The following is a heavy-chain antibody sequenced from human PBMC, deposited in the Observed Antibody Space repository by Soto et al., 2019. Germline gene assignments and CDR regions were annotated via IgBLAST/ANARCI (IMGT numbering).Heavy chain of an antibody. V-gene: IGHV3-30-3*01. CDR3: ARDFWSGYYTGYYYYGMDV. CDR1: GFTFSSCA. D-gene: IGHD3-3*01. J-gene: IGHJ6*02. Sequence: QPGGSLRLSCAASGFTFSSCAMHWVRQAPGKGLEWVAVISYDGSNKYYADSVKGRFTISRDNSKNTLYLQMNSLRAEDTAVYYCARDFWSGYYTGYYYYGMDVWGQGTTVTVSS. CDR2: ISYDGSNK.